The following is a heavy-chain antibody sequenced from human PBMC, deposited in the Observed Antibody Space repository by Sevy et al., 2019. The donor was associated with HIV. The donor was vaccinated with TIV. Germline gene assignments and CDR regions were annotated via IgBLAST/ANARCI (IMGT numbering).Heavy chain of an antibody. CDR1: AFTFSDYG. CDR2: ISYDGSNK. Sequence: GGSLRLSCAASAFTFSDYGMHWVRQAPGKGLEWVVVISYDGSNKYYADSVKGRFTISRDNSKNTLYLQMNSLRAEDTAVYYCAKDQRWLQSYYYYGMDVWGQGTTVTVSS. D-gene: IGHD5-12*01. J-gene: IGHJ6*02. CDR3: AKDQRWLQSYYYYGMDV. V-gene: IGHV3-30*18.